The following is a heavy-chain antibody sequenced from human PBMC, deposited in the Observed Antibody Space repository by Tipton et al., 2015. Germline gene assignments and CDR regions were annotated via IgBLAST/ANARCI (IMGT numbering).Heavy chain of an antibody. Sequence: TLSLTCAVSGVSISSSSYYWGWIRPPPGKGLDWIGIIYHSGSTYYNPSRKSRVTISVDTSKKQFSLRVSSVTAADTAVFFCASLPYQYDSNGHYHFDFWGQGTLVTVSS. CDR2: IYHSGST. CDR1: GVSISSSSYY. D-gene: IGHD3-22*01. J-gene: IGHJ4*02. CDR3: ASLPYQYDSNGHYHFDF. V-gene: IGHV4-39*01.